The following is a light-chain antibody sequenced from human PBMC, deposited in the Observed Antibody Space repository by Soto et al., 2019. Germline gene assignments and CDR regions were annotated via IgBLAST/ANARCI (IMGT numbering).Light chain of an antibody. CDR1: SSDVGGYNY. CDR3: CSYAGTYTYV. Sequence: QSVLTQPPSASGSPGQSVTISCTGSSSDVGGYNYVSWYQQHPGEAPKLMIYDVTKRPSGVPDRFSGSKSGNTASLTISGLQAEDEADYYCCSYAGTYTYVFGSGTKLTVL. CDR2: DVT. J-gene: IGLJ1*01. V-gene: IGLV2-11*01.